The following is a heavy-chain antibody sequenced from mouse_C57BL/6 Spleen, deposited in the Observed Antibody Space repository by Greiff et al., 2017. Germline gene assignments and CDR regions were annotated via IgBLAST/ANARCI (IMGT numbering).Heavy chain of an antibody. J-gene: IGHJ4*01. D-gene: IGHD2-4*01. CDR3: ARDDYGGDY. Sequence: EVQLQQSGPELVKPGASVKISCKASGYSFTGYYMNWVKQSPEKSLEWIGEINPSTGGTTYNQKFKAKATLTVDKSSSTAYMQLKSLTSEDSAVYYCARDDYGGDYWGQGTSVTVSS. CDR1: GYSFTGYY. V-gene: IGHV1-42*01. CDR2: INPSTGGT.